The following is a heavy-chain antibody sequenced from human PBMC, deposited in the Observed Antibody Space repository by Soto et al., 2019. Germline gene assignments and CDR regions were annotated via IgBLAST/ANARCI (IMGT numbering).Heavy chain of an antibody. V-gene: IGHV4-34*01. D-gene: IGHD6-6*01. J-gene: IGHJ4*02. CDR3: ARIGGTAARPTNAADY. Sequence: PSATLSLPCAVYGGSFSGYYWSWIRQPPGKGLEWIGEINHSGSTNYNPSLKSRVTISVDTSKNQFSLKLSSVTAADTAVYYCARIGGTAARPTNAADYWGQGTLVTVSS. CDR2: INHSGST. CDR1: GGSFSGYY.